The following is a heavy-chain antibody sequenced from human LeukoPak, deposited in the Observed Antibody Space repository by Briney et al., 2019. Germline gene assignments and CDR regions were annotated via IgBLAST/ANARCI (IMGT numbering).Heavy chain of an antibody. D-gene: IGHD4-17*01. V-gene: IGHV3-74*01. CDR2: IDTGGSSA. CDR1: GFTFSDYW. J-gene: IGHJ4*02. CDR3: ASALTTVTPHFHY. Sequence: GGSLRLSCAASGFTFSDYWMHWVRQAPGKGRVWVSRIDTGGSSATYADSVKGRFTISRDNAKNTVYLQMNSLRVEDTGVYYCASALTTVTPHFHYWGQGTLVTVPS.